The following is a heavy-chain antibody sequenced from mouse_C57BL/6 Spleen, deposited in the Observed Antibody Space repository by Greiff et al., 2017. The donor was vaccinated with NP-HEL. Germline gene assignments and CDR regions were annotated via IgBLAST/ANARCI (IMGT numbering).Heavy chain of an antibody. J-gene: IGHJ4*01. Sequence: VKQSHGKSLEWIGDINPNNGGTSYNQKFKGKATLTVDKSSSTAYMELRSLTSEDSAVYYCARYHYGSSGYAMDYWGQGTSVTVSS. D-gene: IGHD1-1*01. CDR3: ARYHYGSSGYAMDY. V-gene: IGHV1-26*01. CDR2: INPNNGGT.